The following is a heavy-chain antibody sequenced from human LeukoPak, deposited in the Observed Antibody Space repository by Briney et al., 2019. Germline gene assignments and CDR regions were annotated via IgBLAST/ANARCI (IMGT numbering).Heavy chain of an antibody. CDR1: GGSISSGGYY. J-gene: IGHJ5*02. D-gene: IGHD1-1*01. CDR3: GRHVQAPSFDP. CDR2: IYYSGST. V-gene: IGHV4-31*03. Sequence: PSETLSLTCTVSGGSISSGGYYWSWIRQHPGKGLEWIGYIYYSGSTYYNPSLKSRVTISVDTSTNHFSLKLTSVTAADTAVYYCGRHVQAPSFDPWGQGTLVTVSS.